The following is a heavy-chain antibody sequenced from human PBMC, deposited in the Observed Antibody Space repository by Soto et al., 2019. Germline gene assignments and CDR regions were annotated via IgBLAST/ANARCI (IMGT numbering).Heavy chain of an antibody. J-gene: IGHJ4*02. D-gene: IGHD3-3*01. CDR3: AKVLFGFTYGKFDY. CDR2: ISDDGHDT. CDR1: GFTFNNFA. Sequence: EVQLLESGGGLVQPGGSLRLSCAAFGFTFNNFAMSWVRQAPGKGLEWVSGISDDGHDTFYADSVKGRFTISRDNSNNTLYLQMHSLRAEDTAVYYCAKVLFGFTYGKFDYWGQGTLVTVSS. V-gene: IGHV3-23*01.